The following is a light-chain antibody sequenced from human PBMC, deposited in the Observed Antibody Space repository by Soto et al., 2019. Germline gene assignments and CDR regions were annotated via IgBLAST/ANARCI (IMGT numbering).Light chain of an antibody. CDR2: DVS. CDR1: RSDVGGYNY. CDR3: ISYTSSSTLNYV. Sequence: QSALTQPASVSGSPGQSITISCTGTRSDVGGYNYVSWYQQHPGKAPKLMIYDVSNRPSGVSNRFSGSKSGNTASLTISGLQAEDEADYYCISYTSSSTLNYVFGTGTKLTVL. V-gene: IGLV2-14*01. J-gene: IGLJ1*01.